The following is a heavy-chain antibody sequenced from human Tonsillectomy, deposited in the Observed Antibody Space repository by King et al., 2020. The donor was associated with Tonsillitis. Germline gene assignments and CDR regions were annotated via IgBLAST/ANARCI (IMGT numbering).Heavy chain of an antibody. CDR2: ISYDGSKK. V-gene: IGHV3-30*01. Sequence: VQLVESGGGVVQPGRSLRLSCAASGFTFSSYAMHWVRQAPGKGREWVAVISYDGSKKYYANSVKGRFTISRDNSKNTLYLQMNSLRAEDTAVYYCARFYGDYGGFDYWGQGTLVTVSS. D-gene: IGHD4-17*01. J-gene: IGHJ4*02. CDR1: GFTFSSYA. CDR3: ARFYGDYGGFDY.